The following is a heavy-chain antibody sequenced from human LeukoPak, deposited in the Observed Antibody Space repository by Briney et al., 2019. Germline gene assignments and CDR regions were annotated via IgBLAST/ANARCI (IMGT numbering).Heavy chain of an antibody. CDR3: AKVHSSSWYPFDD. D-gene: IGHD6-13*01. CDR1: GFTFTTYA. J-gene: IGHJ4*02. CDR2: DSAGGGST. Sequence: GGSLRLSCAASGFTFTTYAMSWVRQATRKGLEWVSADSAGGGSTHCADSVKGRFTISRDNSKNTLYLQMSSLRAEDTAVYYCAKVHSSSWYPFDDWGQGTLVTVSS. V-gene: IGHV3-23*01.